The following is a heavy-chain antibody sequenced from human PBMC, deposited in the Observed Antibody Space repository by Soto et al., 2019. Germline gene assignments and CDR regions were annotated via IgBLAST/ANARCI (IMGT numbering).Heavy chain of an antibody. J-gene: IGHJ4*02. CDR1: GFTFSNYI. CDR2: ISSSSSYI. Sequence: GGSVRLSCAASGFTFSNYIMNWVRQAPGKGLEWVSSISSSSSYIYYADSLKGRFTISRDNAKNSLYLQMNSLRAEDTAVYYCARALYSYGTSDYWGQGTLVTVSS. CDR3: ARALYSYGTSDY. V-gene: IGHV3-21*01. D-gene: IGHD5-18*01.